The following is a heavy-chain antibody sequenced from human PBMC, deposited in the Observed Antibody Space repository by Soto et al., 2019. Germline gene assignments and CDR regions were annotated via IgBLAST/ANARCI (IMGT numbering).Heavy chain of an antibody. D-gene: IGHD3-22*01. J-gene: IGHJ4*02. Sequence: SETLWLTCTVSGGSVSSYYWSWIRQTPGKGLEWIGYIYYSGSTNYNPSLKSRVTISVDTSKNQFSLKLSSVTAADTAVYYCARSRFYDTPYDYWGQGTLVTVSS. V-gene: IGHV4-59*02. CDR2: IYYSGST. CDR1: GGSVSSYY. CDR3: ARSRFYDTPYDY.